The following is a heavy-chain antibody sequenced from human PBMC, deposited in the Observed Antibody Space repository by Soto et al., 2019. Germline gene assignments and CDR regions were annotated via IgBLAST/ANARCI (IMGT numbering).Heavy chain of an antibody. V-gene: IGHV3-30*18. CDR1: GFTFSSYG. CDR3: AKDRGSWYSRDYYYYYGMDV. J-gene: IGHJ6*02. Sequence: GGSLRLSCAASGFTFSSYGMHWVRQAPGKGLEWVAVISYDGSNKYYADSVKGRFTISRDNSKNTLYLQMNSLRAEDTAVYYCAKDRGSWYSRDYYYYYGMDVWGQGTTVTVSS. D-gene: IGHD6-13*01. CDR2: ISYDGSNK.